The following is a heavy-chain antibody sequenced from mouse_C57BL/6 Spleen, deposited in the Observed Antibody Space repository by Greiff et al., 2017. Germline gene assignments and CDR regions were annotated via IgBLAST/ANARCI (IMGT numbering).Heavy chain of an antibody. V-gene: IGHV1-72*01. D-gene: IGHD6-1*01. J-gene: IGHJ2*01. Sequence: QVQLQQPGAELVKPGASVKLSCKASGYTFTSYWMHWVKQRPGRGLEWIGRIDPTSGGTKYNEKFKSKATLTVDKPSSTAYMQLSSLTSADSAVYDSARSADGDSFDYWGQGTTLTVSS. CDR2: IDPTSGGT. CDR3: ARSADGDSFDY. CDR1: GYTFTSYW.